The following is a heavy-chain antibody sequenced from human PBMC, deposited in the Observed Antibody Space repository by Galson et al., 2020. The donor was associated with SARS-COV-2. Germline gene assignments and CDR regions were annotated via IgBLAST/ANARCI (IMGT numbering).Heavy chain of an antibody. V-gene: IGHV4-31*03. CDR1: GGSISSGAYY. Sequence: ETSETLSLTCSVSGGSISSGAYYWSWIRHHPGKGLEWIGYIYYSGSTYYNPSLRSRVTISVDTSKNQFSLKLSSVTAADTAVYYCARDLGYGSGSHRISWFDPWGQGTLVTVSS. CDR2: IYYSGST. D-gene: IGHD3-10*01. J-gene: IGHJ5*02. CDR3: ARDLGYGSGSHRISWFDP.